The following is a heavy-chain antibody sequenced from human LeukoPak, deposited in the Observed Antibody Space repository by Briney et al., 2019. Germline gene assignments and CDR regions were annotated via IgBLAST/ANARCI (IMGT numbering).Heavy chain of an antibody. CDR3: ARGSSGIPAGFGN. D-gene: IGHD2-21*01. V-gene: IGHV4-34*01. CDR2: INHSGST. Sequence: SETLSLTCAVYGGSFSGYYWSWIRQPPGKGLEWIGEINHSGSTNYNPSLKSRVTISVDTSKNQFSLKLSSVTAADTAVYYCARGSSGIPAGFGNWARGTRVTVS. J-gene: IGHJ4*02. CDR1: GGSFSGYY.